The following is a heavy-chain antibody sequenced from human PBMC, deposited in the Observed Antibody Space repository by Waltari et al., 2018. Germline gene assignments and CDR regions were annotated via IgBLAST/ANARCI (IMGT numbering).Heavy chain of an antibody. V-gene: IGHV3-23*01. J-gene: IGHJ4*02. CDR1: GFTFRNSA. D-gene: IGHD2-15*01. CDR3: AKNRGNLWYSEAYFDD. CDR2: IDGSGDST. Sequence: EVQLLESGGGLVQPGGSLRLSCSASGFTFRNSAMTWVRQAPGMGLEWVAAIDGSGDSTYYADSVRGRFTVSRDPSKNTLYLQMTSLRAEDTALYYCAKNRGNLWYSEAYFDDWGQGTQVTVSS.